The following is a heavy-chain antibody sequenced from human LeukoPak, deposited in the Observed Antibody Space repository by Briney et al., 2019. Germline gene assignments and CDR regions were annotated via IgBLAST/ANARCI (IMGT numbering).Heavy chain of an antibody. CDR3: ARGRGPPPYYYDSSGTNFDY. J-gene: IGHJ4*02. V-gene: IGHV4-34*01. CDR2: VNHSGST. Sequence: GSLRLSCVASGFIFSNYGMHWVRQPPGKGLEWIGEVNHSGSTNYNPSLKSRVTISVDTSKNQFSLKLSSVTAADTAVYYCARGRGPPPYYYDSSGTNFDYWGQGTLVTVSS. D-gene: IGHD3-22*01. CDR1: GFIFSNYG.